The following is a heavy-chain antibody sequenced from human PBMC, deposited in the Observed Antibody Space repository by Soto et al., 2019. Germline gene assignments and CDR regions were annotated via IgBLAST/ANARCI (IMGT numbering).Heavy chain of an antibody. CDR1: GGTFSSYT. Sequence: ASVKVSCKASGGTFSSYTISWVRQAPGQGLEWMGRIIPILGIANYAQKFQGRVTITADKPTSTAYMELSSLRSEDTAVYYCARGIAARGYYYYYMDVWGKGTTVTVSS. CDR2: IIPILGIA. J-gene: IGHJ6*03. V-gene: IGHV1-69*02. D-gene: IGHD6-6*01. CDR3: ARGIAARGYYYYYMDV.